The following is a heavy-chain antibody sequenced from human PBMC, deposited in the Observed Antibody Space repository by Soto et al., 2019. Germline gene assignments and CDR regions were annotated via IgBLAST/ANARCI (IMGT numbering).Heavy chain of an antibody. Sequence: ASVKVSCKASGYTFTSYGISWVRQAPGQGLEWMGWISAYNGNTNYAQKLQGRVTMTTDTSTSTAYMELRSLRSDDTAVYYCARDPSYSSNLYQPWYFDLWGRGTLVTVSS. J-gene: IGHJ2*01. V-gene: IGHV1-18*01. CDR3: ARDPSYSSNLYQPWYFDL. CDR1: GYTFTSYG. D-gene: IGHD6-13*01. CDR2: ISAYNGNT.